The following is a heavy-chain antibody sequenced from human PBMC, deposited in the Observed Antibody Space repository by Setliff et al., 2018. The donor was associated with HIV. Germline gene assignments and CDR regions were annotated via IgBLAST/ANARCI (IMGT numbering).Heavy chain of an antibody. CDR3: AKYGPNCRSITCDEGYYFDS. D-gene: IGHD2-2*01. V-gene: IGHV4-34*08. CDR1: GFTFSNAW. CDR2: IDHSGST. Sequence: SETLRLSCAASGFTFSNAWMNWVRQAPGKGLEWIGEIDHSGSTNYNPSLKSRVTISVDTSKNHFSLRLTSVTAADTALYYCAKYGPNCRSITCDEGYYFDSWGQGALVTVSS. J-gene: IGHJ4*02.